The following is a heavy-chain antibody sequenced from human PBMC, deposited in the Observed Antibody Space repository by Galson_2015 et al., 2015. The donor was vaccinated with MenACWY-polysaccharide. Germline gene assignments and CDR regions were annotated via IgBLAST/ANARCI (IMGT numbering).Heavy chain of an antibody. CDR3: ANSANGDYVSYGVDV. CDR2: ISGSGGGK. Sequence: SLRLSCAASGFTFSSYYMSWVRQAPGKGLEWVSAISGSGGGKYYADSVKGRFTISRDNSKNTLNLQMNSLRAEDTAVYYCANSANGDYVSYGVDVWGQGTPVTVSS. CDR1: GFTFSSYY. D-gene: IGHD4/OR15-4a*01. V-gene: IGHV3-23*01. J-gene: IGHJ6*02.